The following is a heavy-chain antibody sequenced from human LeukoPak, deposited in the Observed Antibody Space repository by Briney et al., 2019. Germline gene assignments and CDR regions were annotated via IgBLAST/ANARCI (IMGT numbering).Heavy chain of an antibody. Sequence: SETLSLTCTVSGGSISSFYWSWIRQPPGKGLEWIGNIYNGGNTNYNPSLKSRVTISADTSKNQFSMRLRSVTAADTAVYYCARDSWLGSNRPFDYWGQGTLVTVPS. CDR3: ARDSWLGSNRPFDY. CDR2: IYNGGNT. D-gene: IGHD4-11*01. CDR1: GGSISSFY. V-gene: IGHV4-59*01. J-gene: IGHJ4*02.